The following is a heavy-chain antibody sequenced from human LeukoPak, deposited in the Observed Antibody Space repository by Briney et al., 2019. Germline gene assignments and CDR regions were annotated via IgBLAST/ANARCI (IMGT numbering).Heavy chain of an antibody. D-gene: IGHD3-22*01. V-gene: IGHV3-30*04. CDR2: ISYDGSNK. CDR3: ARVMDSSGYYGLDY. CDR1: GFTFSSYA. J-gene: IGHJ4*02. Sequence: GRSLRLSCAASGFTFSSYAMHWVRQAPGKGLEWVAVISYDGSNKYYADSVKGRFTISRDNAKNSLYLQMNSLRAEDTAVYYCARVMDSSGYYGLDYWGQGTLVTVSS.